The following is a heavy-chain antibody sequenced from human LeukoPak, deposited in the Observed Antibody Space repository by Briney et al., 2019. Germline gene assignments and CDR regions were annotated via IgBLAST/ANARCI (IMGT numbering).Heavy chain of an antibody. CDR3: ARINGAAAGPHYYYYYGMDV. CDR2: MNPNSGNT. J-gene: IGHJ6*02. D-gene: IGHD6-13*01. V-gene: IGHV1-8*01. CDR1: GYTFTSYD. Sequence: ASVKVSCKASGYTFTSYDINWVRQATGQGLEWMGWMNPNSGNTGYAQKFQGRVTMTRNTSISTAYMELSSLRSEDTAVYYCARINGAAAGPHYYYYYGMDVWGQGTTVTVSS.